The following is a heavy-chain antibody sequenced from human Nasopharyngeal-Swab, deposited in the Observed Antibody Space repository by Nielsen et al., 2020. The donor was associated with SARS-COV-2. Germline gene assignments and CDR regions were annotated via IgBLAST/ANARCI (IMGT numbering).Heavy chain of an antibody. V-gene: IGHV3-48*03. D-gene: IGHD3-22*01. Sequence: GGSLRLSWAAAEFTFSSYEMNWVRQAPGKGLEWVSYISGSGSTIYYAESVKGRFTISRDNAKNALYLQMNSLRAEGTAVYYCARGDDSSGFSITLDYWGQGTLVTVSS. CDR1: EFTFSSYE. J-gene: IGHJ4*02. CDR3: ARGDDSSGFSITLDY. CDR2: ISGSGSTI.